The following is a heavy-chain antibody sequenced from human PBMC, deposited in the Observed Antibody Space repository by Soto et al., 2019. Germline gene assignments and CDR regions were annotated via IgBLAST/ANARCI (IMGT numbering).Heavy chain of an antibody. CDR3: ARAHGGNSADY. V-gene: IGHV1-2*04. Sequence: GASVKVSCKASGYTVTGYYMHWVRQAPGQGLEWMGWINPNSGGTNYAQKFQGWVTMTRDTSISTAYMELSRLRSDDTAVYYCARAHGGNSADYWGQGTLVTVSS. J-gene: IGHJ4*02. CDR2: INPNSGGT. CDR1: GYTVTGYY. D-gene: IGHD2-21*02.